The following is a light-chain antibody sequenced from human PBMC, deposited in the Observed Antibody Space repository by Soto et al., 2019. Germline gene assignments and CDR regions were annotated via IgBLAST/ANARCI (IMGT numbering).Light chain of an antibody. CDR1: QSIGSY. CDR3: HQSSSTPQT. J-gene: IGKJ4*02. CDR2: VAS. Sequence: DIQMTQSPSSLSASVGDRVTITCRASQSIGSYLSWYQQKPGKAPKLLINVASTLQSGVPSRFSGSGSGTDFTPALISVQPEDCASNYRHQSSSTPQTFGGVTKAEI. V-gene: IGKV1-39*01.